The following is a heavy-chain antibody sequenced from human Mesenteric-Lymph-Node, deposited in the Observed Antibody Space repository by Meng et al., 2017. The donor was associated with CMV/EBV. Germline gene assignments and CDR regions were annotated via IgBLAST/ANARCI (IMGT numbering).Heavy chain of an antibody. J-gene: IGHJ4*02. Sequence: SRDSVTSYEINWVRQATGQGLEWMGWMNPKSGETGYAQKFQGRVTMTRDTSTDTDYMELRSLTSEDTAVYYCANFNLVSPQGYIDNWGPGTLVTVSS. CDR2: MNPKSGET. V-gene: IGHV1-8*01. CDR1: RDSVTSYE. D-gene: IGHD2/OR15-2a*01. CDR3: ANFNLVSPQGYIDN.